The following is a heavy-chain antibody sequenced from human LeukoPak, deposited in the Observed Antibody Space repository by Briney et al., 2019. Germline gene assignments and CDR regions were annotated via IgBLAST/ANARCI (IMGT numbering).Heavy chain of an antibody. Sequence: PGGSLRLSCAASGFTFSSYAMTWVRQAPGKGLEWVSGISASGGGTYYADSLKGRFIISRDNSKNTLSLQMNSLRAEDTALYYSAKNNWDSSSPVDYWGQGTVVTVSS. CDR3: AKNNWDSSSPVDY. CDR1: GFTFSSYA. V-gene: IGHV3-23*01. J-gene: IGHJ4*02. CDR2: ISASGGGT. D-gene: IGHD3-22*01.